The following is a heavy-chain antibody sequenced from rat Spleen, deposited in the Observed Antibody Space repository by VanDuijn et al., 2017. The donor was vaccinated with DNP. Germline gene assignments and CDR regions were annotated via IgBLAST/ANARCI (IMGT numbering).Heavy chain of an antibody. Sequence: PGRSLKLSCAASGLTFSDYSMAWVRQAPKKGLEWVATIVYDGSSSFYGDSVTGRFTISRDNAKNTLYLQMDSLRSEDTATYYCTTHGTIATISTGAMDVWGQGTSVTVSS. CDR2: IVYDGSSS. J-gene: IGHJ4*01. V-gene: IGHV5S10*01. D-gene: IGHD1-2*01. CDR3: TTHGTIATISTGAMDV. CDR1: GLTFSDYS.